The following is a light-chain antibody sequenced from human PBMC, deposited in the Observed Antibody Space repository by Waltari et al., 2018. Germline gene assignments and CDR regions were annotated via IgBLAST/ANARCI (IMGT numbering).Light chain of an antibody. Sequence: EIVLTQSQAILSFSPGERATLSCRASQSVGTYLAWYQQRPGQSPRLLIYDASNRATGIPARFTGSGSETDFTLTISSLQPEDFAVYYCQQRRNWPLTFGGGTRVQI. CDR3: QQRRNWPLT. CDR2: DAS. J-gene: IGKJ4*01. CDR1: QSVGTY. V-gene: IGKV3-11*01.